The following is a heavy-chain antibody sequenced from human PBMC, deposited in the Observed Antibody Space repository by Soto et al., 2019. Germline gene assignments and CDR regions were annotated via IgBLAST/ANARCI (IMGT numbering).Heavy chain of an antibody. CDR2: IIPIFGTA. D-gene: IGHD3-3*01. V-gene: IGHV1-69*13. Sequence: SVKVSCKASGGTFSSYAISWVRQAPGQGLEWMGGIIPIFGTANYTQKFQGRVTITADESTSTAYMELSSLRSEDTAVYYCARVPNRFLGRPGGDDWGQGTLVTVFS. CDR3: ARVPNRFLGRPGGDD. CDR1: GGTFSSYA. J-gene: IGHJ4*02.